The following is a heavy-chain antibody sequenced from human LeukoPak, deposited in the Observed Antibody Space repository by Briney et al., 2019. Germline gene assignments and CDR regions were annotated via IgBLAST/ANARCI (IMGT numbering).Heavy chain of an antibody. CDR3: ARAYSTYHMDV. CDR2: ISSNRNTI. J-gene: IGHJ6*03. V-gene: IGHV3-48*01. D-gene: IGHD4-11*01. Sequence: PGGSLRLSCAASGFTFSDYSMNWVRQAPGKGLQWVSFISSNRNTIYYADSVKGRFTISRDNAENSLYLQMNSLRAEDTAVYYCARAYSTYHMDVWGKGTTVTVSS. CDR1: GFTFSDYS.